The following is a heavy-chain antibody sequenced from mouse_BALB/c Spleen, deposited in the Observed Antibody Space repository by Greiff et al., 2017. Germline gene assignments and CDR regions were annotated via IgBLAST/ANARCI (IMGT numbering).Heavy chain of an antibody. CDR1: GFTFSSFG. V-gene: IGHV5-17*02. Sequence: EVHLVESGGGLVQPGGSRKLSCAASGFTFSSFGMHWVRQAPEKGLEWVAYISSGSSTIYYADTVKGRFTISRDNPKNTLFLQMTSLRSEDTAMYYCARFDYGLDYGGQGTTLTVSS. CDR3: ARFDYGLDY. CDR2: ISSGSSTI. D-gene: IGHD2-4*01. J-gene: IGHJ2*01.